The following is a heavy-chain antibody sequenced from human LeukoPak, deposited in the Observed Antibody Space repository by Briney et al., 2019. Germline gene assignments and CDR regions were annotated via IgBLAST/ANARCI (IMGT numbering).Heavy chain of an antibody. V-gene: IGHV5-51*01. Sequence: GESLKISCKGSGCSFTSYWIGWVRQMPGKGLEWMGIIYPGDSDTRYSPSFQGQVTISADKSISTAYLQWSSLKASDTAMYYCARHVVVVAATRGKYYYMDVWGKGTTVTVSS. CDR2: IYPGDSDT. CDR1: GCSFTSYW. CDR3: ARHVVVVAATRGKYYYMDV. D-gene: IGHD2-15*01. J-gene: IGHJ6*03.